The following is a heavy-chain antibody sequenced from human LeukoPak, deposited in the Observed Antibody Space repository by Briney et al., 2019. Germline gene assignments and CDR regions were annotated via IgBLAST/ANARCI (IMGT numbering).Heavy chain of an antibody. CDR1: GDSISGSRHY. CDR3: ARHGASGYDYFDY. Sequence: SETLSLTCTVSGDSISGSRHYWAWIRQPPGKGLEYIGSINHSGTTYYNPSLKSRVTISVDTSKNQFSLKLSSVTAADTAVYYCARHGASGYDYFDYWGQGTLVTVSS. V-gene: IGHV4-39*01. J-gene: IGHJ4*02. D-gene: IGHD5-12*01. CDR2: INHSGTT.